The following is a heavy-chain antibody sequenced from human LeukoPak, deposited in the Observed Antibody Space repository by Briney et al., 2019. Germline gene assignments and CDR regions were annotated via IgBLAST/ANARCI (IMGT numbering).Heavy chain of an antibody. CDR3: ARDVKYAPLDY. CDR1: GFTFSSHA. D-gene: IGHD2-8*01. V-gene: IGHV3-30*04. CDR2: IQNDGSDE. Sequence: GGSLRLSCAASGFTFSSHAMSWVRQAPGKGLEWVAFIQNDGSDEHYADSVRGRFTISRDNSKDTLYLQMDSLRPEDTAVYNCARDVKYAPLDYWGQGTLVTVSS. J-gene: IGHJ4*02.